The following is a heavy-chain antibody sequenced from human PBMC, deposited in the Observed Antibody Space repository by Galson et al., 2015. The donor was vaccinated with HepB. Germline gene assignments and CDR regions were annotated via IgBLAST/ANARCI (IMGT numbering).Heavy chain of an antibody. Sequence: SVKVSCKASGYTFTSYYMHWVRQAPGQGLEWMGIINPSGGSTSYAQKFQGRVTMTRDTSTSTVYMELSSLRSEDTAVYYCARFGGGRATGLDFDYWGQGTLVTVSS. V-gene: IGHV1-46*01. J-gene: IGHJ4*02. CDR3: ARFGGGRATGLDFDY. CDR1: GYTFTSYY. D-gene: IGHD1-26*01. CDR2: INPSGGST.